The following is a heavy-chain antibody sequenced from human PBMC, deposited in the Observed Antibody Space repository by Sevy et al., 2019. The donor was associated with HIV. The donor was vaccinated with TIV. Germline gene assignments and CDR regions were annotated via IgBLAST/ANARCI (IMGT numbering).Heavy chain of an antibody. CDR1: GFSFSSYG. V-gene: IGHV3-30*02. D-gene: IGHD3-16*01. CDR3: EKEGGREGGDH. Sequence: GGSLRLSCAASGFSFSSYGMHWVRQAPGKGLEWMSYIQYDGSNKEYADSVKGRFTISRDNSKNTLYLQMNSLRVEDTAVFYCEKEGGREGGDHWGLGTLVTVSS. J-gene: IGHJ4*02. CDR2: IQYDGSNK.